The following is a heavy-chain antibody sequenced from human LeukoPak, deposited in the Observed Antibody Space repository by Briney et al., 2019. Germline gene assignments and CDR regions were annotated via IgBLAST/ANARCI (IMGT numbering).Heavy chain of an antibody. V-gene: IGHV1-8*02. CDR2: MNPNSGNT. J-gene: IGHJ6*02. Sequence: ASVKVSCKASGYTFTSYGISWVRQATGQGLEWMGWMNPNSGNTGYAQKFQGRVTMTRNTSISTAYMELSSLRSEDTAVYYCARGPHYYDSSGYYYYYYGMDVWGQGTTVTVSS. D-gene: IGHD3-22*01. CDR3: ARGPHYYDSSGYYYYYYGMDV. CDR1: GYTFTSYG.